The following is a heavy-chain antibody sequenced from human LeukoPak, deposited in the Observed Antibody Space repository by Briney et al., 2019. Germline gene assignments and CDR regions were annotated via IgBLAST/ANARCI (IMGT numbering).Heavy chain of an antibody. Sequence: ASVKVSCKASGYTFTSYGISWVRQAPGQGLEWMGWISAYNGNTNYAQKLQGRVTMTTDTSTSTAYMELRSLRSDDTAVYYSARHSKTYYYGSGSYYPFDYWGQGTLVTVSS. CDR2: ISAYNGNT. CDR1: GYTFTSYG. J-gene: IGHJ4*02. CDR3: ARHSKTYYYGSGSYYPFDY. D-gene: IGHD3-10*01. V-gene: IGHV1-18*01.